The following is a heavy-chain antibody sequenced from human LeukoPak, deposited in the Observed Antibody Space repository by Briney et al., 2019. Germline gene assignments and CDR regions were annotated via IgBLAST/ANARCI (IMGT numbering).Heavy chain of an antibody. CDR2: ISSSSTI. V-gene: IGHV3-48*01. J-gene: IGHJ4*02. CDR1: GFTFSSYS. Sequence: GGSLRLSCAASGFTFSSYSMNWVRQAPGKGLEWVSYISSSSTIYYADSVKGRFTISRDNAKNSLYLQMNSLRAEDTAVYYCAGSRDFDWSFDYWGQGTLVTVSS. D-gene: IGHD3-9*01. CDR3: AGSRDFDWSFDY.